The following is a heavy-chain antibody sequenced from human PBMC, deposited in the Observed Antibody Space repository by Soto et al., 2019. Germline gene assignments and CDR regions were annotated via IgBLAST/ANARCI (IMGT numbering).Heavy chain of an antibody. CDR3: ARGYWSGGNCYNGLDV. Sequence: QVQLVQSGAEVRKPGASVRVSCKAAGYTFSITYLHWLRQAPGQGLEWLGLVYPSGGGTNYKESFKGRLNITRDTSTRTVYLDLSRLTSEDTAIYYCARGYWSGGNCYNGLDVWGQGTTVTVSS. D-gene: IGHD2-15*01. V-gene: IGHV1-46*01. J-gene: IGHJ6*02. CDR2: VYPSGGGT. CDR1: GYTFSITY.